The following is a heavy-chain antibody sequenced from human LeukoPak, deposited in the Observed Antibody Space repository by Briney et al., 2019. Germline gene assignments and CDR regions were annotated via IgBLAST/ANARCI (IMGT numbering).Heavy chain of an antibody. CDR1: GFTFRDHY. CDR2: ISNKANSYTT. CDR3: LREHTPMVVDY. D-gene: IGHD5-18*01. V-gene: IGHV3-72*01. Sequence: PGGSLRLSCAASGFTFRDHYMDWVRQAPGKGLEWVGRISNKANSYTTDYAASVKGRFTLSRDDSKNSLYLQMNSLETEDTAVYYCLREHTPMVVDYWGQGTLVIVSS. J-gene: IGHJ4*02.